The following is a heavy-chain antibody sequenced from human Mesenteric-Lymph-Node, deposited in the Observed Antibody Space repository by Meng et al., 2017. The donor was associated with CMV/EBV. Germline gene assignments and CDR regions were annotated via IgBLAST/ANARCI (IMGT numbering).Heavy chain of an antibody. CDR2: ISYTGGST. J-gene: IGHJ4*02. CDR3: APDDYDY. Sequence: GGSLRLSCAASGFTFSSYAMAWVRQAPGKGLEWVSSISYTGGSTYYADSVKGRFTISRDNSKNTLYLQLNSLRAEDTAVYYCAPDDYDYWGQGTLVTVSS. CDR1: GFTFSSYA. D-gene: IGHD1-14*01. V-gene: IGHV3-23*01.